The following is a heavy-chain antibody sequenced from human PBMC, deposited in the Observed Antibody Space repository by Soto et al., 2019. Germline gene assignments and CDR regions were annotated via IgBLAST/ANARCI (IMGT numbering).Heavy chain of an antibody. D-gene: IGHD3-10*01. J-gene: IGHJ4*02. CDR3: ARCGTMVRGVRFFDY. CDR1: GGSFSGYY. Sequence: SETLSLTCAVYGGSFSGYYWSWIRQPPGKGLEWIGEINHSGSTNYNPSLKSRVTISVDTSKNQFSLKLSSVTAADTAVYYCARCGTMVRGVRFFDYWGQGTLVTVSS. V-gene: IGHV4-34*01. CDR2: INHSGST.